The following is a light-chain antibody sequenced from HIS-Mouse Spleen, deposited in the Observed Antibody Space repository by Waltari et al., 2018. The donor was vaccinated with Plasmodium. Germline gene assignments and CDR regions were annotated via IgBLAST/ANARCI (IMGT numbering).Light chain of an antibody. CDR2: EVS. CDR3: SSYAGSNNNYV. J-gene: IGLJ1*01. V-gene: IGLV2-8*01. Sequence: QSALTQPPSASGSPGQSVTIPCTGTSSDVGGYNYVSWYQQHPGKAPKLMIYEVSKRPSGVPDRFSGSKSGNTASLTVSGLQAEDEADYYCSSYAGSNNNYVFGTGTKVTVL. CDR1: SSDVGGYNY.